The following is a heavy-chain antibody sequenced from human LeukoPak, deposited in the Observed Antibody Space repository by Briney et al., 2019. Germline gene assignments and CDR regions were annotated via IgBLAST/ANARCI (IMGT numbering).Heavy chain of an antibody. V-gene: IGHV1-24*01. J-gene: IGHJ4*02. CDR3: ARGYYDSSGYFNAPFDY. D-gene: IGHD3-22*01. CDR1: GYTLTELS. Sequence: ASVKVSCKVSGYTLTELSMHWVRQAPGKGLEWMGGFDPEDGETIYAQKFQGRVTITTDESTSTAYMELSSLRSEDTAVYYCARGYYDSSGYFNAPFDYWGQGTLVTVSS. CDR2: FDPEDGET.